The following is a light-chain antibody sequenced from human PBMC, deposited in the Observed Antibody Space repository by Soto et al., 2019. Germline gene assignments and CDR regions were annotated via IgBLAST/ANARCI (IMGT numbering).Light chain of an antibody. J-gene: IGKJ3*01. V-gene: IGKV3-11*01. CDR3: QQRSNWPPFT. CDR1: QSVSSY. Sequence: EIVLTQSPATLSLSPGERATLSCRASQSVSSYLAWYQQKPGQAPRLLIYDASNRSTGIQARFSGSGSGTDFTLTISSLEPEDFAVYYCQQRSNWPPFTLGPGTKVDIK. CDR2: DAS.